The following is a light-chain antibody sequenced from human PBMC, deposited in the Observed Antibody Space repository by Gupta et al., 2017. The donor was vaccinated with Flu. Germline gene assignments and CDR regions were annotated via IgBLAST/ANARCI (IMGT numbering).Light chain of an antibody. V-gene: IGKV1-39*01. J-gene: IGKJ2*03. Sequence: DIQMTQSPSSLSASMGDRVTITCRASQTISTYLDWYQQKPGKAPKLLIHAASSLQSGVPSRFSGSGSGTDFTLTISSLQPEDFATYYCQQTYSTLYSFGQGTKLEIK. CDR3: QQTYSTLYS. CDR2: AAS. CDR1: QTISTY.